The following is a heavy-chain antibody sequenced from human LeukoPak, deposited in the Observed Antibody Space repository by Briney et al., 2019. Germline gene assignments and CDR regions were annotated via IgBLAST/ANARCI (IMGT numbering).Heavy chain of an antibody. CDR2: ISHSSNYI. CDR1: GFTFNSYS. D-gene: IGHD5-24*01. J-gene: IGHJ6*03. Sequence: GGSLRLSCAASGFTFNSYSMKWVRQAPGKGLEWVSSISHSSNYIYSGDSVKGRFTISRDNAKNSLSLQMNSLRAEDTAVYYCARGWYYMEVWGKGTTVTVSS. CDR3: ARGWYYMEV. V-gene: IGHV3-21*01.